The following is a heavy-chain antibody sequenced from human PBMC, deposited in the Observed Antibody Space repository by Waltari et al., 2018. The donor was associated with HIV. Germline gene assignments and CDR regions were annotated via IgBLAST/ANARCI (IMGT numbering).Heavy chain of an antibody. J-gene: IGHJ4*02. Sequence: QLQLPESGPGLVKPSETLSLTCRVSGYSITSSNYWGWIRQPPGKGLKWIGSISHSGKTYYDPTLKSRINISRDTSKNLFSLELTSVTAADTAVYYCARLMSTTRFDSWGQGTLVSVSS. CDR3: ARLMSTTRFDS. D-gene: IGHD1-7*01. V-gene: IGHV4-38-2*01. CDR2: ISHSGKT. CDR1: GYSITSSNY.